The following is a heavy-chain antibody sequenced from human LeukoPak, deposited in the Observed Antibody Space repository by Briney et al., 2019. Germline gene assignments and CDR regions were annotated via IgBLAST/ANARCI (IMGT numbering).Heavy chain of an antibody. V-gene: IGHV3-74*01. CDR3: ARDGYYYDSSGYYYPSNWFDP. CDR2: INSDGSST. J-gene: IGHJ5*02. CDR1: GFTFSSYW. Sequence: PGGSLRLSCAASGFTFSSYWMHWVRQAPGKGLVWVSRINSDGSSTSYADSVKGRFTISRDNAKNTLYLQMNSLRAEDTAVYYCARDGYYYDSSGYYYPSNWFDPWGQGTLVTVSS. D-gene: IGHD3-22*01.